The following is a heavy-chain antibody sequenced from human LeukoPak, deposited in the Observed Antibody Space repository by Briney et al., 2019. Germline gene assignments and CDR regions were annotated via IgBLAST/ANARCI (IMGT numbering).Heavy chain of an antibody. Sequence: GGSLRLSCAASGFTFSSYGMHWVRQASGKGLEWVAFIRYDGSNKYYADSVKGRFTISRDNSKNTLYLQMNSLRAEDTAVYYCAKAYGYYFDYWGQGTLVTVSS. J-gene: IGHJ4*02. V-gene: IGHV3-30*02. CDR2: IRYDGSNK. CDR3: AKAYGYYFDY. CDR1: GFTFSSYG. D-gene: IGHD3-10*01.